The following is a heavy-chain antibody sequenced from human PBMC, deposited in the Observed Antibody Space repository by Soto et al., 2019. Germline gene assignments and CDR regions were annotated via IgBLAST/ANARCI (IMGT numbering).Heavy chain of an antibody. D-gene: IGHD5-12*01. CDR3: ARDGSYVDDLVAMDV. V-gene: IGHV1-8*01. J-gene: IGHJ6*02. Sequence: QVQLVQSGAEVKKPGASVKISCKASGYTFTSYDINWVRQATGQGLEWMGWMSPTSVNTGYAQKCQGRITMTRNPSMSTAYMELSSLRSEDTAVYYCARDGSYVDDLVAMDVWGQGTTVSVSS. CDR1: GYTFTSYD. CDR2: MSPTSVNT.